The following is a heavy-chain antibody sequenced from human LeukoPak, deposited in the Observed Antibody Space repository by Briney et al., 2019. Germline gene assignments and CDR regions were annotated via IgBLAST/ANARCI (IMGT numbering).Heavy chain of an antibody. CDR2: ISGSGGST. J-gene: IGHJ4*02. Sequence: GGSLRLSCAASGFTFSSYAMSWVRQAPGKGLEWVSAISGSGGSTYYADSVKGRFTISRDNAKNSLYLQMNSLRAEDTAVYYCARGPRASRDYYGSGSYYFDYWGQGTLVTVSS. D-gene: IGHD3-10*01. V-gene: IGHV3-23*01. CDR1: GFTFSSYA. CDR3: ARGPRASRDYYGSGSYYFDY.